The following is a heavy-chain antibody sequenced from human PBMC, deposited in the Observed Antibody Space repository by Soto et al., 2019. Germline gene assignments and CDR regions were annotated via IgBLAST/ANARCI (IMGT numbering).Heavy chain of an antibody. CDR1: GFTFSSYA. CDR3: ARPGTGERRAYYDSSGYYYEGAGFDY. CDR2: TSYDGGNK. V-gene: IGHV3-30-3*01. D-gene: IGHD3-22*01. Sequence: HPGGSLRLSCAASGFTFSSYAMHWVRQAPGKGLEWVAVTSYDGGNKYYADSVKGRFTISRDNSKNTLYLQMNSLRAEDTAVYYCARPGTGERRAYYDSSGYYYEGAGFDYWGQGTLVTVSS. J-gene: IGHJ4*02.